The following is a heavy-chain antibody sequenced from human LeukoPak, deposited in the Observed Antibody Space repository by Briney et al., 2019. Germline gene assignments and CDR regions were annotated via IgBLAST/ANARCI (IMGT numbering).Heavy chain of an antibody. CDR2: IYYSGST. J-gene: IGHJ4*02. D-gene: IGHD2-21*02. V-gene: IGHV4-31*03. CDR1: GGSISSGGYY. Sequence: SQTLSLTCTVSGGSISSGGYYWSWIRQHPGKGLEWIGYIYYSGSTYYNPSLKSRVTISVDTSKNQFSLKLSSVTAADTAEYYCARGLGTYCGGDCYDYYLGYWGQGTLVTVSS. CDR3: ARGLGTYCGGDCYDYYLGY.